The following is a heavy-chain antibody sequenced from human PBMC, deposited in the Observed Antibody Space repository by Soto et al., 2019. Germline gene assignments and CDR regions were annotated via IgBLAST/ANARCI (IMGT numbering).Heavy chain of an antibody. CDR2: INHSGST. J-gene: IGHJ5*02. CDR3: AVGNWFDP. CDR1: GGSFSGYY. D-gene: IGHD2-2*01. Sequence: QVQLQQWGAGLLKPSETLSLTCAVYGGSFSGYYWSWIRQPPGKGLEWIGEINHSGSTNYNPSLKRRVTISGDTSKHQFAPKLSSLTAADTAVYACAVGNWFDPWGQGTLVTVSS. V-gene: IGHV4-34*01.